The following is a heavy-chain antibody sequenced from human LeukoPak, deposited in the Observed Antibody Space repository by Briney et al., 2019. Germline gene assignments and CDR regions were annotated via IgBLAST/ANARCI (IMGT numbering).Heavy chain of an antibody. D-gene: IGHD3-10*01. CDR1: GFTFSTYW. J-gene: IGHJ4*02. CDR3: ARDDRGFFDY. CDR2: INSDGSHT. Sequence: PGGSLRLSCSASGFTFSTYWMHWVRQTPGKGLVWVSHINSDGSHTYYADSVKGRFTISRDNAKNTLYLQMSSLRAEDTAVYYCARDDRGFFDYWGQGNLVTVSS. V-gene: IGHV3-74*01.